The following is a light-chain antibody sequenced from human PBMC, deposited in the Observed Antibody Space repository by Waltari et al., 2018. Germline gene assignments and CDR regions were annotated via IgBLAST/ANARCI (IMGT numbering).Light chain of an antibody. CDR2: WAS. V-gene: IGKV4-1*01. J-gene: IGKJ2*01. CDR3: QHYYSIPYT. Sequence: DIVMTQSPDSLAVSLGERATINGKSSQSLLSSSTNRNYLAWYQHKPGQPPKLLIYWASTRESGVPDRFSGSGSGTDFTLTISSLQAEDVAVYYCQHYYSIPYTFGQGTKLQIK. CDR1: QSLLSSSTNRNY.